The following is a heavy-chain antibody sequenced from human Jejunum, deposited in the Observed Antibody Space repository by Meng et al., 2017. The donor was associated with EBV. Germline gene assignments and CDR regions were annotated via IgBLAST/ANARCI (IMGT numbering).Heavy chain of an antibody. CDR3: ARGARLRDSLTGYYTGPFT. J-gene: IGHJ4*02. D-gene: IGHD3-9*01. CDR1: GYSSSNGYF. V-gene: IGHV4-30-4*01. Sequence: VRMQAPCQGTMKPCEPLSFTFVVSGYSSSNGYFWSWIRQPPGNGLGWIGYIYYSGDTSYNPSLKSRVTISMDTSTNQFSLKLNSVTVADTAVYFCARGARLRDSLTGYYTGPFTWGQGTLVTVSS. CDR2: IYYSGDT.